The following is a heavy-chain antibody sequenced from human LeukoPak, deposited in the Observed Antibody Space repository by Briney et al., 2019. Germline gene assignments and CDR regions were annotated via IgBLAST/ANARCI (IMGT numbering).Heavy chain of an antibody. V-gene: IGHV4-61*03. Sequence: SETLSLTCTVSGGSVSSGSYYWSWIRQPPGQGLEWIGYIFYSGTTNYSPSLKSRVTISVDTSKNHFSLKLSSVTAADTAVYFCARIGSYSFDSWGQGALVTVSS. CDR1: GGSVSSGSYY. CDR2: IFYSGTT. CDR3: ARIGSYSFDS. J-gene: IGHJ4*02. D-gene: IGHD1-1*01.